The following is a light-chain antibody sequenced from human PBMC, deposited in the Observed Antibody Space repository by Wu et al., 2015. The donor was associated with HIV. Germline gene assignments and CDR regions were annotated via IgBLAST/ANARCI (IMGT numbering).Light chain of an antibody. CDR1: QSVSSSY. Sequence: EIVLTQSPGTLSLSPGERATLSCRASQSVSSSYLAWYQQNPGQAPRLLIYGASSRATGIPDRFSGSGSGTDFTLTISSLQSEDFAVYYCQQYNNWPPTFGQGTKVEIK. J-gene: IGKJ1*01. CDR3: QQYNNWPPT. V-gene: IGKV3-20*01. CDR2: GAS.